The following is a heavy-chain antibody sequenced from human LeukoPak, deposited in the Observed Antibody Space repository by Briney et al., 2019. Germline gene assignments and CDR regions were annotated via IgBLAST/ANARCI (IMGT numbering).Heavy chain of an antibody. Sequence: GGSLRLSCAASGFTFSSYDMHWVRQATGKGLEWVSAIGTAGDTYYPGSVKGRFTTSRENAKNSLYLQMNSLRAGDTAVYYCARQIAAVGYYYYYGMDVWGQGTTVTVS. D-gene: IGHD6-13*01. CDR1: GFTFSSYD. J-gene: IGHJ6*02. CDR2: IGTAGDT. CDR3: ARQIAAVGYYYYYGMDV. V-gene: IGHV3-13*01.